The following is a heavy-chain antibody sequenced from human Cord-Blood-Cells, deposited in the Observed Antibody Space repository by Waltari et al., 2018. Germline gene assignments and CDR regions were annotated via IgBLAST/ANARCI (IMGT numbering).Heavy chain of an antibody. CDR1: GGSFSGYY. CDR2: INHSGST. J-gene: IGHJ1*01. Sequence: QVQLQQWGAGLLKPSETLSLTCAVYGGSFSGYYWSWIRQPPGKGLEWIGEINHSGSTNYNPSLNSRVTISVDTSKNQFSLKLSSVTTADTAVYYCAAQRGYCSSTSCAEYFQHWGQGTLVTVSS. V-gene: IGHV4-34*01. D-gene: IGHD2-2*01. CDR3: AAQRGYCSSTSCAEYFQH.